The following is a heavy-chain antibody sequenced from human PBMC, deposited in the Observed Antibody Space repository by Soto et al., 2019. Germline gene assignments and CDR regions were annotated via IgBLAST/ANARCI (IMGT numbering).Heavy chain of an antibody. CDR2: IYYSGST. D-gene: IGHD2-15*01. J-gene: IGHJ5*02. Sequence: PSETLSLTCTVSGGSISSGDYYWSWIRQPPGKGLEWIGYIYYSGSTYYNPSLKSRVTISVDTSKNQFSLKLSSVTAADTAVYYCARGYCSGGSCRYSSFHAWFGPWGQGTLVTVSS. CDR3: ARGYCSGGSCRYSSFHAWFGP. CDR1: GGSISSGDYY. V-gene: IGHV4-30-4*01.